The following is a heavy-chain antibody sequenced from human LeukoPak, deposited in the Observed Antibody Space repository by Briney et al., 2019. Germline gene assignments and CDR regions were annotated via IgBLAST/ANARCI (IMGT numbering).Heavy chain of an antibody. CDR1: GFTFDDYA. CDR2: ISWNSGSI. J-gene: IGHJ4*02. V-gene: IGHV3-9*03. Sequence: PGGSLRLSCAASGFTFDDYAMHWVRQAPGKGLEWVSGISWNSGSIGYADSVKGRFTMSRDNAKNSLYLQMNSLRAEDMALYYCAKEAEPYGSGSYQLFDYWGQGTLVTVSS. D-gene: IGHD3-10*01. CDR3: AKEAEPYGSGSYQLFDY.